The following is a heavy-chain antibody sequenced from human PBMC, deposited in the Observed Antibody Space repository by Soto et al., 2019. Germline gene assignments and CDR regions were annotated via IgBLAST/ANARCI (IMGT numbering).Heavy chain of an antibody. J-gene: IGHJ6*02. Sequence: GGSLRLSCAASGFTFSSYAMSWVRQAPGKGLEWVSAISGSGGSTYYADSVKGRFTISRDNSKNTLYLQMNSLRAEDTAVYYCAKERRDGYNSPSYYGMDVWGQGTTVTVSS. V-gene: IGHV3-23*01. CDR3: AKERRDGYNSPSYYGMDV. CDR2: ISGSGGST. D-gene: IGHD5-12*01. CDR1: GFTFSSYA.